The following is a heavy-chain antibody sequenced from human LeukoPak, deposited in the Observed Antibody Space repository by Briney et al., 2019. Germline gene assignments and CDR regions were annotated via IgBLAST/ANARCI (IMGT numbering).Heavy chain of an antibody. CDR3: ARGETGYSYGPAGY. J-gene: IGHJ4*02. V-gene: IGHV3-48*03. D-gene: IGHD5-18*01. CDR2: ISSSGSTI. CDR1: GSTFSSYE. Sequence: GGSLRLSCAASGSTFSSYEMNWVRQAPGKGLEWVSYISSSGSTIYYADSVKGRFTISRDNAKNSLYLQMNSLRAEDTAVYYCARGETGYSYGPAGYWGQGTLVTVSS.